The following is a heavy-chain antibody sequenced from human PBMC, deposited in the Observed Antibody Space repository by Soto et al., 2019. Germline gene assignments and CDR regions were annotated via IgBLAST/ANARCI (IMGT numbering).Heavy chain of an antibody. J-gene: IGHJ6*02. CDR2: IYHSGST. Sequence: SETLSLTCAVSGGSISSGGYSWSWIRQPPGKGLEWIGYIYHSGSTYYNPSLKSRVTISVDRSKNQFSLKLSSVTAADTAVYCCDRVAAPGPFYYGIDVWGQGTKVTVYS. CDR3: DRVAAPGPFYYGIDV. V-gene: IGHV4-30-2*01. D-gene: IGHD6-13*01. CDR1: GGSISSGGYS.